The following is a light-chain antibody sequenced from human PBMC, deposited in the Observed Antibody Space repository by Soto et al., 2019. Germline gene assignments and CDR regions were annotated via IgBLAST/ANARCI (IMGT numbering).Light chain of an antibody. J-gene: IGKJ1*01. V-gene: IGKV1-39*01. CDR1: QDISNH. CDR2: AAS. CDR3: QHSYSTPQT. Sequence: DIQMTQSPSSVSPSVGDRVTITCQASQDISNHLNWYQQKPGKAPKLLIYAASSLQSGVPSRFSGSGSGTDFTLTISSLQPEDFATYYCQHSYSTPQTFGQGTKVDIK.